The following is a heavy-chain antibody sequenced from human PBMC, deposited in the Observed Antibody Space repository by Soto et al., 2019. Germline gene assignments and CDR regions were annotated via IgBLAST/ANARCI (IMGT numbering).Heavy chain of an antibody. D-gene: IGHD6-19*01. J-gene: IGHJ4*02. CDR1: GGSFSGYY. Sequence: QVQLQQWGAGLLKPSETLSLTCAVYGGSFSGYYWSWIRQPPGKGLECIGEINHSGSTNYNPSLKSRDAISVDTSKNQFSLKLSSVTAADTAVYYCARVSSGWYLGDYWGQGTLVTVSS. V-gene: IGHV4-34*01. CDR2: INHSGST. CDR3: ARVSSGWYLGDY.